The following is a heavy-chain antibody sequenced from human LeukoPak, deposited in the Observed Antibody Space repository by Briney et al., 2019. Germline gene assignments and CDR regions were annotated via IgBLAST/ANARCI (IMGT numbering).Heavy chain of an antibody. J-gene: IGHJ4*02. D-gene: IGHD3-10*01. CDR2: NNHSGST. Sequence: SETLSLTCAVYGGSFSGYYWSWIRQPPGKGLEWIGENNHSGSTNYNPSLKSRVTISVDTSKNQFSLKLSSVTAADTAVYYCARGEPIYGSGSYYNPNNDYWGQGTLLTVSS. V-gene: IGHV4-34*01. CDR1: GGSFSGYY. CDR3: ARGEPIYGSGSYYNPNNDY.